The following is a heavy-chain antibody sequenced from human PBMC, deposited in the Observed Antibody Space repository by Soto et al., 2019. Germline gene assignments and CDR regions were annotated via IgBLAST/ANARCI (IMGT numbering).Heavy chain of an antibody. CDR2: ISYDGSNK. D-gene: IGHD3-16*01. CDR3: ARDKGEMAISTGLDY. CDR1: GFTFSRYP. V-gene: IGHV3-30-3*01. Sequence: QVQLVESGGGVVQPGRSLRLSCAASGFTFSRYPMHWVRQAPGKGLEWVAVISYDGSNKYHADSVKGRFTISRDNPKNTLYLQMLSLRAGDTAVYYCARDKGEMAISTGLDYWGQGTLVNVSS. J-gene: IGHJ4*02.